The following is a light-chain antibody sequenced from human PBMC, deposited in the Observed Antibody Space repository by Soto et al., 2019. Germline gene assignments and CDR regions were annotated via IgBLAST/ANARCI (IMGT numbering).Light chain of an antibody. V-gene: IGLV1-47*01. J-gene: IGLJ1*01. CDR2: RNN. CDR1: SANIGNNF. Sequence: QSVLTQAPSASGTPGQRVVISCSGGSANIGNNFVYWYQRLPGTAPKLLIYRNNQRRSGVPDRFSGSKSGTSAFLAISGIRSADEAEYYCAAWDDSLYGHFVFGTGTKVTVL. CDR3: AAWDDSLYGHFV.